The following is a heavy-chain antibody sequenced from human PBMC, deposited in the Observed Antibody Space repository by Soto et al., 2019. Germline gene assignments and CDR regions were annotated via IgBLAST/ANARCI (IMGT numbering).Heavy chain of an antibody. CDR2: ISGDGGGS. J-gene: IGHJ5*02. V-gene: IGHV3-23*01. Sequence: PGGSLRLSCAASGFTFSSYAMNWVRLAPGKGLEWVSTISGDGGGSYYADSVKGQFIISRDNSKNTLYLQVNSLRVEDTAVYYCAKGGGGTFDAWGQGTLVTVSS. CDR3: AKGGGGTFDA. D-gene: IGHD3-16*01. CDR1: GFTFSSYA.